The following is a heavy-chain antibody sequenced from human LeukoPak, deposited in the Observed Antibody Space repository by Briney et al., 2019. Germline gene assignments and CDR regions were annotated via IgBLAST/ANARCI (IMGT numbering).Heavy chain of an antibody. CDR2: MYYTGST. D-gene: IGHD6-19*01. CDR1: GASISSRSYY. Sequence: SETLSLTCTVSGASISSRSYYWGWIRQPPGKGLEWIGSMYYTGSTYYNPSLKSRVTISLDTSKNQFSLKLSSVTAADTAVYYCARVGQWLVRASYYYGMDIWGQGTTVTVSS. J-gene: IGHJ6*02. CDR3: ARVGQWLVRASYYYGMDI. V-gene: IGHV4-39*07.